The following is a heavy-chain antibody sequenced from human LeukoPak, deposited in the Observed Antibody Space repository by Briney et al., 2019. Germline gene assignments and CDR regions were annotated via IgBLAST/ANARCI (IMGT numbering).Heavy chain of an antibody. CDR3: ARGSRIKTYYDNPTRPDY. Sequence: ASVKVSCKASGGTFSSYAISWVRQAPGQGLEWMGGIIPIFGTANYAQKFQGRVTITADESTSTAYMELSSLRSEDTAVYYCARGSRIKTYYDNPTRPDYWGQGTLVTVSS. J-gene: IGHJ4*02. D-gene: IGHD3-22*01. CDR1: GGTFSSYA. CDR2: IIPIFGTA. V-gene: IGHV1-69*13.